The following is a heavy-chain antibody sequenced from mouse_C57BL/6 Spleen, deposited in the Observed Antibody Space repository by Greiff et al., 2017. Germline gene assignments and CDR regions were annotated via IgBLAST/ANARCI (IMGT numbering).Heavy chain of an antibody. CDR1: GFTFSDYG. J-gene: IGHJ4*01. Sequence: EVKLMEPGGGLVKPGGSLKLPCPASGFTFSDYGMHWVRQAPQKGLEWVAYLSSGSSTIYYADTVKGRFPFSRDNANNTLFLQMTSLRSEDTAMYYCARTWSKGGRDYWGQGTSVTVSS. CDR2: LSSGSSTI. V-gene: IGHV5-17*01. CDR3: ARTWSKGGRDY.